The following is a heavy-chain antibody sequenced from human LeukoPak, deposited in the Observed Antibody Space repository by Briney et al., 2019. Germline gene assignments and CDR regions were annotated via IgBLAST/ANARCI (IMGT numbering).Heavy chain of an antibody. CDR2: INSYRCYI. Sequence: PGGCLRLSCLSSGLTFSSYSMKWVRPARARGLEWVSSINSYRCYIYYPGLVKGRFTLSRDNAKNSLYLQMKSLRDEDTAVYVCAREWDYDVWGGYYTRQNYYYYGMDVWGEGTTVTVSS. V-gene: IGHV3-21*04. J-gene: IGHJ6*04. D-gene: IGHD3-3*01. CDR3: AREWDYDVWGGYYTRQNYYYYGMDV. CDR1: GLTFSSYS.